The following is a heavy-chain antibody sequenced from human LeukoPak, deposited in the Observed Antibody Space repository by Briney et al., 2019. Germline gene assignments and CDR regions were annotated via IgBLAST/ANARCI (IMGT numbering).Heavy chain of an antibody. Sequence: GRSFRLSCAASGFTFSTYWMHWVRQAPGKRLFWGSRINGDGTSTSTSYADSVKGRFTISRDNAKNTLYLHMNTLRAEDTAVYYCARDRDYGAPDYWGQGTLVTVSS. D-gene: IGHD4-17*01. CDR2: INGDGTSTST. CDR1: GFTFSTYW. CDR3: ARDRDYGAPDY. J-gene: IGHJ4*02. V-gene: IGHV3-74*01.